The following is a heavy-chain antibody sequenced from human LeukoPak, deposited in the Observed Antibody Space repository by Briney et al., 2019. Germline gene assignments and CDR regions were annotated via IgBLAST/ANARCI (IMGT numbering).Heavy chain of an antibody. CDR3: AKGGAYHYYFMDV. Sequence: GGSLRLSCAASGFTFSSYSMNWVRQAPGKGLEWVSSISSSGGSTYYADSVKGRFTISRDNSKNTLYLQMSSLRAEDTAVYYCAKGGAYHYYFMDVWGKGTTVTVSS. V-gene: IGHV3-23*01. D-gene: IGHD1-26*01. J-gene: IGHJ6*03. CDR2: ISSSGGST. CDR1: GFTFSSYS.